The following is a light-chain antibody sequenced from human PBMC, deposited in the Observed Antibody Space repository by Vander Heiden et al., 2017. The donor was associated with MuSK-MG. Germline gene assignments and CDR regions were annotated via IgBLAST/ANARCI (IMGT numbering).Light chain of an antibody. V-gene: IGKV1-39*01. Sequence: CLQRGVQSRFSGSGAGTDFTLTISSLQPEDFATYYCQQKYSTHFLYTFGQGTKMEIK. CDR3: QQKYSTHFLYT. J-gene: IGKJ2*01.